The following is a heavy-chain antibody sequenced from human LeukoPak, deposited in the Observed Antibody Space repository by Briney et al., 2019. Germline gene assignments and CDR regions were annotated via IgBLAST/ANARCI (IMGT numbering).Heavy chain of an antibody. CDR2: ISSSSSTI. CDR3: ARENQGYCSSTSCSYFDS. Sequence: GGSLRLSCAASGLTFSSYWMSWVRQAPGKGLEWVSYISSSSSTIYYVDSVKGRFTISRDNAKNSLYLQVNSLRAEDTAVYYCARENQGYCSSTSCSYFDSWGHGTLVTVSS. CDR1: GLTFSSYW. V-gene: IGHV3-48*01. D-gene: IGHD2-2*01. J-gene: IGHJ4*01.